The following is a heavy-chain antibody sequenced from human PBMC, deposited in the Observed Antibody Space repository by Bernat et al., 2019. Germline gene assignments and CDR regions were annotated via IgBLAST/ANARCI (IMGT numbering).Heavy chain of an antibody. D-gene: IGHD6-19*01. V-gene: IGHV3-73*01. CDR1: GLTFSGSA. Sequence: EVQLVESGGGLVQPGGSLKLSCAASGLTFSGSAMHWVRQASGKGLEWVGRIRSKANSYATAYAASVKGRFTISRDDSKNTAYLQMNSLKTEDTAVYYCTRRPSSEDWDQGTLVTVSS. J-gene: IGHJ1*01. CDR2: IRSKANSYAT. CDR3: TRRPSSED.